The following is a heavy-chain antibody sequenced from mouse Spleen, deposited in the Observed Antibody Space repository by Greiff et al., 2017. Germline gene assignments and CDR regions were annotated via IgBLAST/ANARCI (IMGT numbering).Heavy chain of an antibody. J-gene: IGHJ1*03. D-gene: IGHD2-5*01. CDR3: ARDSNYGYFDV. Sequence: EVQRVESGPELVKPGASVKMSCKASGYTFTDYNMHWVKQSHGKSLEWIGYINPNNGGTSYNQKFKGKATLTVNKSSSTAYMELRSLTSEDSAVYYCARDSNYGYFDVWGTGTTVTVSS. V-gene: IGHV1-22*01. CDR1: GYTFTDYN. CDR2: INPNNGGT.